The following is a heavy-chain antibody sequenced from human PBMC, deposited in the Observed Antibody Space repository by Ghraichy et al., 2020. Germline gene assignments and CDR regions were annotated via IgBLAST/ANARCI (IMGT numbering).Heavy chain of an antibody. CDR3: ARQGFGVPFDY. D-gene: IGHD3-16*01. V-gene: IGHV3-7*03. Sequence: LSLTCAASGFTFSRYWMTWVRQAPGKGLEWVANIKHDSSEKYYVDSVKGRFTIYRDDAKNTLFLQMNSLRVEDTALYYCARQGFGVPFDYWGQGTLVTISS. J-gene: IGHJ4*02. CDR2: IKHDSSEK. CDR1: GFTFSRYW.